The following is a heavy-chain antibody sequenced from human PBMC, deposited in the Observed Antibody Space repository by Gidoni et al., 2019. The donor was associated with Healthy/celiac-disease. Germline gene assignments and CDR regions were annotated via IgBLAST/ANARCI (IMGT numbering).Heavy chain of an antibody. J-gene: IGHJ5*02. CDR1: GFTFGDYA. V-gene: IGHV3-49*04. CDR3: TRASAFGVVNDWFDP. Sequence: EVQLVESGGGLVQPGRSLRLSCTASGFTFGDYAMSWVRQAPGKGLEWVGFIRSKAYGGTTEYAASVKGRFTISRDDSKSIAYLQMNSLKTEDTAVYYCTRASAFGVVNDWFDPWGQGTLVTVSS. CDR2: IRSKAYGGTT. D-gene: IGHD3-3*01.